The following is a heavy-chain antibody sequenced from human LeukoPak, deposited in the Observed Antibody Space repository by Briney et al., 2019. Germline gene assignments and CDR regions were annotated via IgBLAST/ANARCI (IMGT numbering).Heavy chain of an antibody. J-gene: IGHJ6*03. Sequence: WASVKVSCKASGYTFTSYGISWVRQAPGQGLEWMGWISAYNGNTNYAQKLQGRVTMTTDTSTSTAYMELRSLRSDDTAVYYCARIDLSGWTYYYYYMDVWGKGTTVTTSS. CDR1: GYTFTSYG. CDR3: ARIDLSGWTYYYYYMDV. V-gene: IGHV1-18*01. CDR2: ISAYNGNT. D-gene: IGHD6-19*01.